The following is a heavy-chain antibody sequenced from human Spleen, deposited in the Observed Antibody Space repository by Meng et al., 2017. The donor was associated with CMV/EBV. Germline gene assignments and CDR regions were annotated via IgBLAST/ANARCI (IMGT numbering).Heavy chain of an antibody. CDR1: GFTFDDYA. J-gene: IGHJ6*02. CDR3: AKSEHPEKRSNYYYYGMDV. V-gene: IGHV3-9*03. CDR2: ISWNSGSI. Sequence: GGSLRLSCAASGFTFDDYAMHWVRQAPGKGLEWVSGISWNSGSIGYADSVKGRFTISRDNAKNSLYLQMNSLRAEDMALYYCAKSEHPEKRSNYYYYGMDVWGQGTTVTVSS. D-gene: IGHD1-14*01.